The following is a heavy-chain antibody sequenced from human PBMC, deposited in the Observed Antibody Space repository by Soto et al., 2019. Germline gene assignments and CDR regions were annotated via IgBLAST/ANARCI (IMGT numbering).Heavy chain of an antibody. D-gene: IGHD6-6*01. J-gene: IGHJ4*02. Sequence: QLQLQESGSGLVKPSQTLSLTCAVSGGSISSGGYSWSWIRQPPGKGLEWIGYISHSWSTYYNPSLKSRVAISVDRSKNQFSLKLSSVTAADTAMYYCASGSHVPHYWGQGTLVTVSS. CDR2: ISHSWST. CDR3: ASGSHVPHY. CDR1: GGSISSGGYS. V-gene: IGHV4-30-2*01.